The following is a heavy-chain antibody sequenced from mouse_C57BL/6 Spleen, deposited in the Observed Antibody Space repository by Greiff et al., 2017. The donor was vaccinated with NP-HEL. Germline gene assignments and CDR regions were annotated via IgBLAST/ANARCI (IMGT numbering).Heavy chain of an antibody. J-gene: IGHJ3*01. CDR2: ISSGSSTI. Sequence: EVKLMESGGGLVKPGGSLKLSCAASGFTFSDYGMHWVRQAPEKGLEWVAYISSGSSTIYYADTVKGRFTISRDNAKNTLFLQMTSLRSEDTAMYYCARDYDYPAWFAYWGQGTLVTVSA. CDR3: ARDYDYPAWFAY. CDR1: GFTFSDYG. D-gene: IGHD2-4*01. V-gene: IGHV5-17*01.